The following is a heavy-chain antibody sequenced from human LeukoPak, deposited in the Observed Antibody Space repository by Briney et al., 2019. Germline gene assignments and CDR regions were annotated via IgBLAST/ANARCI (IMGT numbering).Heavy chain of an antibody. J-gene: IGHJ4*02. Sequence: ASVKVSCKASGYTFTGYYMHWVRQAPGQGLEWMGWINPNSGGTNYAQKFQGRVTMTRDTSISTAYMELSRLRSDDTAVYYCARAPTRWLQLIYFDYWGQGTLVTVSS. CDR2: INPNSGGT. CDR1: GYTFTGYY. V-gene: IGHV1-2*02. D-gene: IGHD5-24*01. CDR3: ARAPTRWLQLIYFDY.